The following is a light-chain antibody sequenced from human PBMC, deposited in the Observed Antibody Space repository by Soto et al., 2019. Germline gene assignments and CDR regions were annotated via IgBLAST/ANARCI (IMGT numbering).Light chain of an antibody. CDR2: DAS. CDR3: KQRSNWPLT. J-gene: IGKJ4*01. Sequence: EVVLTQSPATLSLSPGERATLSCRASQSVSSYLAWYQQKPGQAPRLLIYDASNRVTGIPARFSGSGSGTDFTLTISSLEPEDFAVYYCKQRSNWPLTFGGGTKVDIK. CDR1: QSVSSY. V-gene: IGKV3-11*01.